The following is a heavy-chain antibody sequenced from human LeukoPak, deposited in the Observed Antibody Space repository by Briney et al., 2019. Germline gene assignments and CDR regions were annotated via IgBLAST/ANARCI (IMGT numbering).Heavy chain of an antibody. V-gene: IGHV3-23*01. Sequence: PGGSLRLSCAASGFTFSSYAMSWVRQAPGKGLEWVSTISGSGGSTYYADSVKGRFTISRDNSKNTLYLQMNSLRAEDTAVYYCASAIAVAGPFDYWGQGTLVTVSS. J-gene: IGHJ4*02. CDR1: GFTFSSYA. CDR3: ASAIAVAGPFDY. CDR2: ISGSGGST. D-gene: IGHD6-19*01.